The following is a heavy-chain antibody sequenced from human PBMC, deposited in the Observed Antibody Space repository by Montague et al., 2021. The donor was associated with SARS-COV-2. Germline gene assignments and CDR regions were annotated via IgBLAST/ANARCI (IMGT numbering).Heavy chain of an antibody. CDR1: GGSISDYY. V-gene: IGHV4-39*01. CDR2: IYYSGST. Sequence: SETLSLTCSVSGGSISDYYWDWIRQPPGMGLEWIGTIYYSGSTDXXPSLKSRVTISVDTSRNQFSLKVSSVTAADTAVYYCATTGGPTTVAGPFDYWGREPRSPSP. J-gene: IGHJ4*02. CDR3: ATTGGPTTVAGPFDY. D-gene: IGHD6-19*01.